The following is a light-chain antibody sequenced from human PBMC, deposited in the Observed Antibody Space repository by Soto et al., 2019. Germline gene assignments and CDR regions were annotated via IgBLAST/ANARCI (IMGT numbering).Light chain of an antibody. CDR2: GAS. CDR3: QQYAGSPWT. CDR1: QTVRNNY. J-gene: IGKJ1*01. V-gene: IGKV3-20*01. Sequence: ELVLTQSPGTLSLSPGERATLSCLASQTVRNNYLAWYQQKPGQAPRLLIYGASSRATGIPDRFSGSGSGRDFTLTISRLEPEDSAVYYCQQYAGSPWTFGQGTRVDI.